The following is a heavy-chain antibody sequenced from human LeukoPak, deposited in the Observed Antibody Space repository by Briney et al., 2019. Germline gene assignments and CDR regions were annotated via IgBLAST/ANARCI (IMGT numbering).Heavy chain of an antibody. D-gene: IGHD4-11*01. J-gene: IGHJ6*02. CDR1: GYTFTSYY. CDR2: INPSGGST. CDR3: ARDPSDYRHYYYYYGMDV. V-gene: IGHV1-46*01. Sequence: ASVKVSCKASGYTFTSYYMHWVRQAPGQGLEWMGIINPSGGSTSYAQKFQGRVTMTRGTSTSTVYMELSSLRSEDTAVYYCARDPSDYRHYYYYYGMDVWGQGTTVTVSS.